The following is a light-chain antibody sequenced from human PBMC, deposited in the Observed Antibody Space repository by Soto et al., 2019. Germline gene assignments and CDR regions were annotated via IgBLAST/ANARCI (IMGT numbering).Light chain of an antibody. CDR2: DAS. Sequence: AIQLTQSPSSLSASVGDSVTITCRASQGISSALAWYQQTPGRAPKLLIYDASTLASGVPSRFRGSRSGTDFTLTVSSLQPEDFATYYCQQLDDYPFTFGHGTKADIK. CDR1: QGISSA. V-gene: IGKV1D-13*01. J-gene: IGKJ3*01. CDR3: QQLDDYPFT.